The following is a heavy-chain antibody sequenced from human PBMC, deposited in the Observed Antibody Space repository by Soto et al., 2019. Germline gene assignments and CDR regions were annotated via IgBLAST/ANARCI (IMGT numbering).Heavy chain of an antibody. CDR2: IYYSGRT. V-gene: IGHV4-39*01. Sequence: LSLTCIVPGESISSSSYYWGWIRQPPGKGLEWIGSIYYSGRTYYNPSFKSRVTISIDTSKNQFSLKLSSVTATDTAVYYCARQRTTVVTQAYFDHWGQGALVTVSS. CDR3: ARQRTTVVTQAYFDH. CDR1: GESISSSSYY. J-gene: IGHJ4*02. D-gene: IGHD2-21*02.